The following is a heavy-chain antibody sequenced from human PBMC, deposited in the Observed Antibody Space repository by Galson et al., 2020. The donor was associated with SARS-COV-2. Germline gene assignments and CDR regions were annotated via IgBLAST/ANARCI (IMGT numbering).Heavy chain of an antibody. V-gene: IGHV4-61*09. D-gene: IGHD6-19*01. CDR1: GGFISSGYYY. CDR3: ARTLDLKSGWQEDD. CDR2: VYYNGSI. J-gene: IGHJ4*02. Sequence: SETLSLTCIVSGGFISSGYYYWSWIRQPAGKGLEWIGHVYYNGSINYSPSLKSRVAISVDTSKNCFSLELTSVTAADTAVYYCARTLDLKSGWQEDDWGQGILVTVSS.